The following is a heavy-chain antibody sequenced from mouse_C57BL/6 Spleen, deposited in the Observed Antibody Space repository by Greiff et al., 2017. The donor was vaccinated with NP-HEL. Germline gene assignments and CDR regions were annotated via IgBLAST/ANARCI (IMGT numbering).Heavy chain of an antibody. CDR2: ISSGGSYT. D-gene: IGHD2-4*01. CDR3: ARHDYDDYFDY. V-gene: IGHV5-6*01. J-gene: IGHJ2*01. CDR1: GFTFSSYG. Sequence: EVMLVESGGDLVKPGGSLKLSCAASGFTFSSYGMSWVRQTPDKRLEWVATISSGGSYTYYPDSVKGRFTISRDNAKNTLYLQMSSLKSEDTAMYYCARHDYDDYFDYWGQGTTLTVSS.